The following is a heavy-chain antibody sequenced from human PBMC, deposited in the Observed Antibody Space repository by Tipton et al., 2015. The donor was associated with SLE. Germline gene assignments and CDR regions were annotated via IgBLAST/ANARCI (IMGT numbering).Heavy chain of an antibody. CDR3: AKDLYISGRESMYFYVGMYV. CDR1: GFTFSSHG. D-gene: IGHD6-19*01. CDR2: IRYDGSNK. J-gene: IGHJ6*02. Sequence: SLRLSCAASGFTFSSHGMHWVRQAPGKGLEWVAFIRYDGSNKYYADSVKGRFTISRDNSKNTLYLQMNSLRAEDTAVYYCAKDLYISGRESMYFYVGMYVWGQLTTAAVS. V-gene: IGHV3-30*02.